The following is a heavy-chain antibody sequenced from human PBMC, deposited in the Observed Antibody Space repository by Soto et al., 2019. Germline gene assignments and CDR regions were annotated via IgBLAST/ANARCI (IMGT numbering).Heavy chain of an antibody. Sequence: EVQLLESGGGLVQPGGSLRLSCAASGFTFNSYAMSWVRQAPGKGLEWVSSVSGSGGSTYYADSVKGRFTISRDNSKKTLYLQMNSLVAEDTAVYYCEMLYYYDNSRYFPDYFYSWGQGTLVTVSS. CDR1: GFTFNSYA. CDR2: VSGSGGST. J-gene: IGHJ4*02. V-gene: IGHV3-23*01. CDR3: EMLYYYDNSRYFPDYFYS. D-gene: IGHD3-22*01.